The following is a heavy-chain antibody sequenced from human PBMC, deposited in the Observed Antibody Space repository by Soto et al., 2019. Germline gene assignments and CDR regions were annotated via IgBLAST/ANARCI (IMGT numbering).Heavy chain of an antibody. CDR3: ARDLGYCSSTSCYSLGFDI. CDR2: ITSSSSYI. J-gene: IGHJ3*02. Sequence: PGGSLRLSCAASGFTFISYTMNWVRQAPGKGLEWVSTITSSSSYIYYADSVKGRFTISRDNAKNSLYLQMNSLRAEDTAVYYCARDLGYCSSTSCYSLGFDIWGQGTMVTVSS. CDR1: GFTFISYT. D-gene: IGHD2-2*01. V-gene: IGHV3-21*01.